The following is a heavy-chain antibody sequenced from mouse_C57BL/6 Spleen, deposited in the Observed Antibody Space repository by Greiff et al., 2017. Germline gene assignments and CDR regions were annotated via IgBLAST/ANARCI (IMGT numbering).Heavy chain of an antibody. CDR3: ASGGGNYVYYAMDY. V-gene: IGHV5-17*01. CDR1: GFTFSDYG. Sequence: EVHLVESGGGLVKPGGSLKLSCAASGFTFSDYGMHWVRQAPEKGLEWVAYISSGSSTMYYADTVKGRFTISRDNAKNTLFLQMTSLRSEDTAMYYCASGGGNYVYYAMDYWCQGTSVTVSS. J-gene: IGHJ4*01. D-gene: IGHD2-1*01. CDR2: ISSGSSTM.